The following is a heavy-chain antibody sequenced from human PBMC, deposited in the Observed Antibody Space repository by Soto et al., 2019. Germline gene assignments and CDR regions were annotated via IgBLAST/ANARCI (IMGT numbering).Heavy chain of an antibody. Sequence: PGGSLRLSCAASGFTFSGYAMTWVRQAPGKGLEWVSALTPGGETTYHIDSVKGRFTISRDNAKNTLYLQMNSLTDADTAVYYCAKDSPVSGNYQDLYYWGQGTLVTVSS. CDR2: LTPGGETT. CDR3: AKDSPVSGNYQDLYY. J-gene: IGHJ4*02. D-gene: IGHD1-26*01. V-gene: IGHV3-23*01. CDR1: GFTFSGYA.